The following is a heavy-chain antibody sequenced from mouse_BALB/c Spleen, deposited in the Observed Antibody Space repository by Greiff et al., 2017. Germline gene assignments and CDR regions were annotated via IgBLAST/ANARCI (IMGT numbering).Heavy chain of an antibody. CDR2: ISYSGST. Sequence: DVKLQESGPSLVKPSQTLSLTCSVTGDSITSGYWNWIRKFPGNKLEYMGYISYSGSTYYNPSLKSRISITRDTSKNQYYLQLNSVTTEDTATYYCARGGLRLGYAMDYWGQGTSVTVSS. J-gene: IGHJ4*01. CDR3: ARGGLRLGYAMDY. CDR1: GDSITSGY. V-gene: IGHV3-8*02. D-gene: IGHD2-4*01.